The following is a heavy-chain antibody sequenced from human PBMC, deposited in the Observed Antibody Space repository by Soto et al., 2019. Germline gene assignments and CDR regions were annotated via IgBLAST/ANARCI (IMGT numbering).Heavy chain of an antibody. CDR2: IYHSGST. CDR3: XXXXXXXXYX. CDR1: GGSISSGGYS. Sequence: QLQLQESGSGLVKPSQTLSLTCAVSGGSISSGGYSWSWIRQPPGKGLEWIGYIYHSGSTYYNPALKSRVTISVDRSKNQFSLKLSSXTXXXXXXXXXXXXXXXXXYXXGQGTLVTVSS. J-gene: IGHJ4*02. V-gene: IGHV4-30-2*01.